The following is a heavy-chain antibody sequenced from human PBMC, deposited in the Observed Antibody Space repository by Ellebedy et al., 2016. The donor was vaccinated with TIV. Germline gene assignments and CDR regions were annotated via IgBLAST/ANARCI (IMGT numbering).Heavy chain of an antibody. Sequence: GESLKISCKTSGYIFTDHWISWVRQVPGTGLEWMGRFDPDASYRNYSPSFQDHVTFSADKSTSTAYLQWNSLRASDTAIYYCARHIANEVGSGSYFNFWGQGTLVTVSS. D-gene: IGHD3-10*01. J-gene: IGHJ4*02. V-gene: IGHV5-10-1*01. CDR1: GYIFTDHW. CDR2: FDPDASYR. CDR3: ARHIANEVGSGSYFNF.